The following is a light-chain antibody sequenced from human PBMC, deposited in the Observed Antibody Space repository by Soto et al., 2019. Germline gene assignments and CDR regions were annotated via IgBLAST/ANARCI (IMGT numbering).Light chain of an antibody. V-gene: IGKV3-11*01. CDR3: QQRSNWPPTWT. Sequence: DIVLTQSPATLSLSPGERATLACRASQSVSTYLAWYQHKPGQAPRLLIYDVFNRATGIPVRFSGSGSGTDFTLTISSLEPEDFAIYYCQQRSNWPPTWTFGQGTKVEIK. CDR2: DVF. J-gene: IGKJ1*01. CDR1: QSVSTY.